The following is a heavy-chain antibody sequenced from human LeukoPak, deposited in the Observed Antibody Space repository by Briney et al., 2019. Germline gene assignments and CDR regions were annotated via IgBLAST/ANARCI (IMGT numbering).Heavy chain of an antibody. Sequence: ASVKVSCKASGYTFTSYAMHWVRQAPGQGLEWMGIINPSGGSTSYAQKFQGRVTMTRDTSTSTVYMELSSLRSEDTAVYYCARGADSSGWYRSRAYYFDYWGQGTLVTVSS. V-gene: IGHV1-46*01. CDR2: INPSGGST. CDR1: GYTFTSYA. CDR3: ARGADSSGWYRSRAYYFDY. D-gene: IGHD6-19*01. J-gene: IGHJ4*02.